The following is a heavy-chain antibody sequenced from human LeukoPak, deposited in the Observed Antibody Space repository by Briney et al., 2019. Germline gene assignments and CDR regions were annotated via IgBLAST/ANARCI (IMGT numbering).Heavy chain of an antibody. D-gene: IGHD6-19*01. J-gene: IGHJ5*02. Sequence: SETLSLTCAVYGGSFSGYYWSWIRQPPGKGLEWIGEINHSGSTNYNPSLKSRVTISVDTSKNQFSLKLSSVTAADTAVYYCAKGAGPPWFDPWGQGTLVSVSS. CDR1: GGSFSGYY. CDR3: AKGAGPPWFDP. CDR2: INHSGST. V-gene: IGHV4-34*01.